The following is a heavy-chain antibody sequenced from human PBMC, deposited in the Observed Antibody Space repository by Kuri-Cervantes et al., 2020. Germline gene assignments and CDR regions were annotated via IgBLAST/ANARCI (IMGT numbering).Heavy chain of an antibody. J-gene: IGHJ3*02. D-gene: IGHD6-19*01. CDR1: GDSISSSNW. Sequence: SETLSLTCVVSGDSISSSNWWSWVRQSPTKGLEWIGEIYHSVSNNYNPSLKSRVTISLDKSGNHFSLKLSSDTAADTAVYYCARGISGWALHAFDIWGQGTMVTVSS. V-gene: IGHV4-4*02. CDR3: ARGISGWALHAFDI. CDR2: IYHSVSN.